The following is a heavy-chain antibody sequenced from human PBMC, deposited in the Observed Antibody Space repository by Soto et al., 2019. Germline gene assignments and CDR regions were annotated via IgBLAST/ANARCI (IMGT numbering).Heavy chain of an antibody. Sequence: SETLSLTCTVSGGSIGSYYWSWIRQPPGRGLEWIGYIYYSGSTNYNPSLKSRVTISVDTSKNQFSLKLSSVTAADTAVYYCARYVRWSGYGYYFDYWGQGTLVTASS. V-gene: IGHV4-59*01. CDR1: GGSIGSYY. D-gene: IGHD5-12*01. CDR2: IYYSGST. J-gene: IGHJ4*02. CDR3: ARYVRWSGYGYYFDY.